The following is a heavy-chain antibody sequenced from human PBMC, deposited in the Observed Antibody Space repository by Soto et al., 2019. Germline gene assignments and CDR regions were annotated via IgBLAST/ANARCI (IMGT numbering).Heavy chain of an antibody. CDR1: GCCINSYY. D-gene: IGHD3-22*01. Sequence: PSETLSLTCTVSGCCINSYYWSWIRQPPGKGLEWIGYIYYSGSTNYNPSLKSRVTISVDTSKNQFSLKLNSVTAADTAVYYCARGLSMTYFDYWGQGTLVTVSS. V-gene: IGHV4-59*01. CDR2: IYYSGST. CDR3: ARGLSMTYFDY. J-gene: IGHJ4*02.